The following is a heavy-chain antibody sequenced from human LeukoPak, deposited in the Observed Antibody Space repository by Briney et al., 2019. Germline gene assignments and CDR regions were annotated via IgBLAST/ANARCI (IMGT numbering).Heavy chain of an antibody. CDR1: GFTFSSYA. CDR2: ISGSGSST. V-gene: IGHV3-23*01. J-gene: IGHJ3*02. Sequence: GGSLRLSCAASGFTFSSYAMSWVRQAPGKGLEWVSAISGSGSSTYYADSVKGRFTISRDNSKNTLYLQMNSLRAEDTAVYYCAKDVLRFLEWLLGGAFDIWGQGTMVTVSS. D-gene: IGHD3-3*01. CDR3: AKDVLRFLEWLLGGAFDI.